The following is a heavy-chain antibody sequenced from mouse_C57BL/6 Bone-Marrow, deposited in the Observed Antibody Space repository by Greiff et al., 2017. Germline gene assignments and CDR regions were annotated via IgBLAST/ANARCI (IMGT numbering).Heavy chain of an antibody. Sequence: VQLQQSGAELARPGASVKLSCKASGYTFTSYGISWVKQRTGKGLEWIGEIYPRNGNTYYNEKFQGNATRTADKSSSTAYMELRSLTSEDSAVYICARSKVAMDYWGQGTSVTVSS. CDR1: GYTFTSYG. CDR3: ARSKVAMDY. J-gene: IGHJ4*01. CDR2: IYPRNGNT. V-gene: IGHV1-81*01.